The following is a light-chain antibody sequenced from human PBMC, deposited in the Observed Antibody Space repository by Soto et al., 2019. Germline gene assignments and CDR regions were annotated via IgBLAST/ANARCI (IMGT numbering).Light chain of an antibody. CDR1: QDIHNY. CDR3: QKYNSAPLT. CDR2: VAS. J-gene: IGKJ4*01. Sequence: DIQMTQSPSSLSASVGDRVTITCRASQDIHNYLAWYQQKPGRVPKLLIDVASTLQSGVRSRFSGSRSGTDFTLTISSLQPEDVATYYCQKYNSAPLTFGGGTKVEI. V-gene: IGKV1-27*01.